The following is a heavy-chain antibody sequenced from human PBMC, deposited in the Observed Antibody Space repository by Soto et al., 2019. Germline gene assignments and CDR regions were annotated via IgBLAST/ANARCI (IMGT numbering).Heavy chain of an antibody. CDR2: ISGNGGST. V-gene: IGHV3-64D*08. J-gene: IGHJ4*02. Sequence: GGSLRLSCSASGFTFSSYAMHWVRQAPGKGLEYVAAISGNGGSTYYADSGKGRFTISRDNSKNTLYLQMSSLRAEDTAVYSCVKDPGYSYPEFDYWGQGTLVTVSS. CDR3: VKDPGYSYPEFDY. CDR1: GFTFSSYA. D-gene: IGHD2-15*01.